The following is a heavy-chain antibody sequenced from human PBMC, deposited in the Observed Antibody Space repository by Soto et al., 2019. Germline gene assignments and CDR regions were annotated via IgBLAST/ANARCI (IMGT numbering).Heavy chain of an antibody. V-gene: IGHV3-23*01. CDR2: ISGSGGST. D-gene: IGHD6-13*01. CDR3: AKTTKTGGDSSSWYYGVVGCFDY. J-gene: IGHJ4*02. Sequence: GGSLRLSCAASGFTFSSYAMSWVRQAPGKGLEWVSAISGSGGSTYYADSVKGRFTISRDNSKNTLYLQMNSLRAEDTAVYYCAKTTKTGGDSSSWYYGVVGCFDYWGQGTLVTVSS. CDR1: GFTFSSYA.